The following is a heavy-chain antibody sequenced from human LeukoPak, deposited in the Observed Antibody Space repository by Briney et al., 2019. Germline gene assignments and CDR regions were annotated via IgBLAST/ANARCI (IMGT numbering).Heavy chain of an antibody. CDR2: MNPNSGNT. Sequence: ASVKVSCKASGGTFSSYAISWVRQAPGQGLEWMGWMNPNSGNTGYAQKFQGRVTMTRNTSISTAYMELSSLRSEDTAVYYCARGDGGTLLFWGQGTLVTVSS. V-gene: IGHV1-8*02. CDR3: ARGDGGTLLF. J-gene: IGHJ4*02. CDR1: GGTFSSYA. D-gene: IGHD4-23*01.